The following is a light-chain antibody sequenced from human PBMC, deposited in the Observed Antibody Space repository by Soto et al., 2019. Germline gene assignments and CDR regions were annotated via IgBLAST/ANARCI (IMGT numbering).Light chain of an antibody. V-gene: IGLV2-14*03. CDR1: SSDVGGYNY. CDR2: DVS. Sequence: QSALTQPASVSGSPGQSITISCTGTSSDVGGYNYVSWYQQHPGKAPKLVIYDVSNRPSGVSNRFSGSKSGDTASLTISGLQAEDEAVYSCSSYTSSTSYVFGTGTKLTVL. CDR3: SSYTSSTSYV. J-gene: IGLJ1*01.